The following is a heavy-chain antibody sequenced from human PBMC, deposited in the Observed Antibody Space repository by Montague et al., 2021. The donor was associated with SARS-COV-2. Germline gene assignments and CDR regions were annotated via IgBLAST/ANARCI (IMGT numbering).Heavy chain of an antibody. CDR3: AREAPQYSYETIGYFGGIYGI. D-gene: IGHD3-22*01. Sequence: SETLSLTCTVSGGSISISNWSWIRHSQGTGLELIGTVYWSGTPSYNPSLKSRLTISVDTSKNQVSLNLNSVTIADTALYDCAREAPQYSYETIGYFGGIYGIWGRGTFVTVSS. J-gene: IGHJ3*02. V-gene: IGHV4-59*01. CDR1: GGSISISN. CDR2: VYWSGTP.